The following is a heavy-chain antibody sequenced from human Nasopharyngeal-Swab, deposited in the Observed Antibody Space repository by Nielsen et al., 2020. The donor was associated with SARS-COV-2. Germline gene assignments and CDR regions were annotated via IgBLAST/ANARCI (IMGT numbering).Heavy chain of an antibody. D-gene: IGHD1-26*01. Sequence: ASVTVSCQPSLYTFHSHYIYWVRQAPGEGPEWMGLIYPSVCGTSYPQNFQGRVTMTSDMSTTTVYMELSSLRSEDTAVYYCARDCFFDGSDSSVIDHWGQGTSVTVSS. CDR1: LYTFHSHY. CDR2: IYPSVCGT. J-gene: IGHJ4*02. CDR3: ARDCFFDGSDSSVIDH. V-gene: IGHV1-46*02.